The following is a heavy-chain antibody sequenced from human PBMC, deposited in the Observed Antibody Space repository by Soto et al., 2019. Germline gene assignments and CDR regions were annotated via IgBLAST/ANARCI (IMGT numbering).Heavy chain of an antibody. CDR2: ISSSGSTI. Sequence: PGGSLRLSCAASGFTFSSYEMKWVRHAPGKGLEWVSYISSSGSTIYYADSVKGRFTISRDNAKNSLYLQMNSLRAEDTAVYYCARVRFLEWNYYGMDVWGQGTTVTVSS. CDR1: GFTFSSYE. CDR3: ARVRFLEWNYYGMDV. V-gene: IGHV3-48*03. D-gene: IGHD3-3*01. J-gene: IGHJ6*02.